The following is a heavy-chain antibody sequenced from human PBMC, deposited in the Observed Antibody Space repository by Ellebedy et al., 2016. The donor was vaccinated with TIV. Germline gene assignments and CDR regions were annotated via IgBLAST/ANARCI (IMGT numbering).Heavy chain of an antibody. CDR2: ISSSGASV. Sequence: GESLKISXAASGFTFSDYYMSWIRQAPGKGLEWVSYISSSGASVYYADSVKGRFTISRDNANNSLFLQMNSLRAEDTAVYYCARDASLGHYYYYMDVWGKGTTVTVAS. D-gene: IGHD6-6*01. V-gene: IGHV3-11*01. CDR1: GFTFSDYY. CDR3: ARDASLGHYYYYMDV. J-gene: IGHJ6*03.